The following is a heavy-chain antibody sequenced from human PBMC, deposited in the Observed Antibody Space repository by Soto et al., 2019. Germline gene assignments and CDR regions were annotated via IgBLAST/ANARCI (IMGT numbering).Heavy chain of an antibody. Sequence: SETLSLTCAVYGGSFSGYYWSWIRQPPGKGLEWIGEINHSGSTNYNPSLKSRVTISVDTSKNQFSLKLSSVTAADTAVYYCARVGSSGWYRGKWFDPWGQGTLVTVSS. CDR2: INHSGST. D-gene: IGHD6-19*01. J-gene: IGHJ5*02. CDR1: GGSFSGYY. V-gene: IGHV4-34*01. CDR3: ARVGSSGWYRGKWFDP.